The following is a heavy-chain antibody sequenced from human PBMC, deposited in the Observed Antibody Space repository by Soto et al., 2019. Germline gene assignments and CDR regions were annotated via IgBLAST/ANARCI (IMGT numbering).Heavy chain of an antibody. CDR3: ARIPGYSTTWYYAFDI. Sequence: QVQLVQSGPEVKKPGASVKVSCKAAGYTFTNYGITWVRQAPGQGLEWMGWIITYSGNTNHAQKLQDRVSLTADTSTSTAYMELRSLRSDDTAVYYCARIPGYSTTWYYAFDIWCQGTLVTVSS. D-gene: IGHD6-13*01. V-gene: IGHV1-18*01. J-gene: IGHJ3*02. CDR2: IITYSGNT. CDR1: GYTFTNYG.